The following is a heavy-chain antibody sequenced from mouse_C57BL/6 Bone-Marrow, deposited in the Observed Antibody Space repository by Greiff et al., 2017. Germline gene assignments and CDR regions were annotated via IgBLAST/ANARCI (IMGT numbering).Heavy chain of an antibody. CDR3: ARDDYGYFDY. CDR2: IDPSDSYT. V-gene: IGHV1-50*01. CDR1: GYTFTSYW. Sequence: QVQLQQPGAELVKPGASVKLSCKASGYTFTSYWMQWVKQRPGQGLEWIGEIDPSDSYTNYNQKFKGKATLTVDTSSRTAYMQLSSLTSEDSAVYYCARDDYGYFDYRGPGATRPVSS. J-gene: IGHJ2*01. D-gene: IGHD2-4*01.